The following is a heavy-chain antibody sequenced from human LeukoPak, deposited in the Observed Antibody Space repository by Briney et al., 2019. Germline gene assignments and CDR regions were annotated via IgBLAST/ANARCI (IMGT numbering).Heavy chain of an antibody. Sequence: SETLSLTCTVSGGSVSNSSYYWGWIRQPPGKGLEWIGTIYYSGSTYYNPSLKSRVTISVDTPKNQLSLKLSSVTAADTAVYYCARQTCYYGSGRFYNAGNWFDPWGQGTLVTVSS. CDR1: GGSVSNSSYY. J-gene: IGHJ5*02. D-gene: IGHD3-10*01. V-gene: IGHV4-39*01. CDR3: ARQTCYYGSGRFYNAGNWFDP. CDR2: IYYSGST.